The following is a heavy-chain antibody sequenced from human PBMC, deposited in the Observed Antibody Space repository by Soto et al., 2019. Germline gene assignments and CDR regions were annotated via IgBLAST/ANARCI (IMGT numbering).Heavy chain of an antibody. V-gene: IGHV3-53*01. D-gene: IGHD5-18*01. CDR3: ATSGYSYGYRRDY. CDR1: GFTVSSNY. J-gene: IGHJ4*02. CDR2: IYSGGST. Sequence: GGSLRLSCAASGFTVSSNYMSWVRQAPGKGLEWVSVIYSGGSTYYADSVKGRFTISRDNSKNTLYLQMNSLRAEDTAVYYCATSGYSYGYRRDYCGQGPRVTCSS.